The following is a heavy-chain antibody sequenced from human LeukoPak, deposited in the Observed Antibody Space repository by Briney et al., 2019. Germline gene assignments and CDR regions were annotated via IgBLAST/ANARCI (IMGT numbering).Heavy chain of an antibody. V-gene: IGHV3-7*01. CDR2: IKQDGSEK. D-gene: IGHD3-22*01. CDR1: GFTFSSYW. J-gene: IGHJ4*02. CDR3: ARAEWTTYYYDSSGYMFDY. Sequence: PGGSLRLSCAASGFTFSSYWMSWVRQAPGKGLEWVANIKQDGSEKYYVDSVKGRFTISRDNAKNSLYLQMNSLRAEDTAVYYRARAEWTTYYYDSSGYMFDYWGQGTLVTVSS.